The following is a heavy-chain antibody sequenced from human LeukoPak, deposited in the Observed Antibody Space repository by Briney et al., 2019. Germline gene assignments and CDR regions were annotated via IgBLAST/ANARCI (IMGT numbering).Heavy chain of an antibody. V-gene: IGHV3-23*01. CDR3: AKAYHYGAGSSFDY. CDR2: ISARGDNT. Sequence: PGGSLRLSCAASGFTFTNYAMSWVRQAPGKGLEWVSAISARGDNTYYADSVKGRFSISRDNSQNTQYLQMNSLRAEGTAIYYCAKAYHYGAGSSFDYWGQGILVTVSS. J-gene: IGHJ4*02. CDR1: GFTFTNYA. D-gene: IGHD3-10*01.